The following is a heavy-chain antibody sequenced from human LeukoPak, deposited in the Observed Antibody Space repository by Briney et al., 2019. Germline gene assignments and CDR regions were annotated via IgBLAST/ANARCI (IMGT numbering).Heavy chain of an antibody. J-gene: IGHJ3*02. CDR2: IYYSGST. CDR3: ARATVVAATADAFDI. CDR1: GGSISSGGYY. D-gene: IGHD2-15*01. Sequence: SETLSLTCTVSGGSISSGGYYWSWIRQHPGQGLEWIGYIYYSGSTYYNPSLKSRVTISVDTSKNQFSLKLSSVAAADTAVYYCARATVVAATADAFDIWGQGTMVTVSS. V-gene: IGHV4-31*03.